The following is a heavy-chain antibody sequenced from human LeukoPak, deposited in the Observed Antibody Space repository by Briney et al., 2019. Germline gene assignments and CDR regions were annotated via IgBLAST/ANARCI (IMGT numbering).Heavy chain of an antibody. V-gene: IGHV4-34*01. CDR2: INHSGST. J-gene: IGHJ4*02. D-gene: IGHD2-15*01. Sequence: SETLSLTCAVYGGSFSGYYWSWIRQPPGKGLEWIGEINHSGSTNYNPSLKSRVTISVDTSKNQFSLKLSSVTAADTAVYYCARTYCSGGSCVDYWGQGTLVAVSS. CDR3: ARTYCSGGSCVDY. CDR1: GGSFSGYY.